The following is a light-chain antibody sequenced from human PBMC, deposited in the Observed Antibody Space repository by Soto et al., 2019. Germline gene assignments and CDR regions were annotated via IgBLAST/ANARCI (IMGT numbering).Light chain of an antibody. V-gene: IGKV3-20*01. CDR2: GAS. Sequence: EIALAQSPGTLSLSPGERATLSCGASQTVRSDLAWYQQKLGQAPRLLIYGASNRATGIPDRFSGSGSGTDFTLTISRLEPEDFAVYYCQHYGSSPYTFGQGTKLEIK. CDR1: QTVRSD. CDR3: QHYGSSPYT. J-gene: IGKJ2*01.